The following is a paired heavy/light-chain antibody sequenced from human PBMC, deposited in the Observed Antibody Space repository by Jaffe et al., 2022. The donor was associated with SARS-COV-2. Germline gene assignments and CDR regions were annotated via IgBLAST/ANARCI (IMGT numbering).Heavy chain of an antibody. V-gene: IGHV1-18*01. CDR2: ISAYNGNT. J-gene: IGHJ5*02. CDR3: ARDPKYYDILTGYSNQNWFDP. D-gene: IGHD3-9*01. Sequence: QVQLVQSGAEVKKPGASVKVSCKASGYTFTSYGISWVRQAPGQGLEWMGWISAYNGNTNYAQKLQGRVTMTTDTSTSTAYMELRSLRSDDTAVYYCARDPKYYDILTGYSNQNWFDPWGQGTLVTVSS. CDR1: GYTFTSYG.
Light chain of an antibody. V-gene: IGLV7-43*01. CDR3: LLYYGGARV. CDR1: TGAVTSGYY. Sequence: QTVVTQEPSLTVSPGGTVTLTCASSTGAVTSGYYPNWFQQKPGQAPRALIYSTSNKHSWTPARFSGSLLGGKAALTLSGVQPEDEAEYYCLLYYGGARVFGGGTKLTVL. CDR2: STS. J-gene: IGLJ2*01.